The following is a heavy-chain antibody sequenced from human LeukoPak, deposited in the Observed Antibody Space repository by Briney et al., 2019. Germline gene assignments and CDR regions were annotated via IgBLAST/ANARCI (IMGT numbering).Heavy chain of an antibody. V-gene: IGHV5-51*01. CDR3: GRYGLSGNGYTSYFYYGMDF. CDR2: IYSDESLI. D-gene: IGHD5-24*01. CDR1: GYSFSKYW. Sequence: PGESLKISCTASGYSFSKYWIGWVRLTPGKGLEWMGFIYSDESLIRYSPSFEGQVTISADNSINTAYLQWNSLKASDTAMYYCGRYGLSGNGYTSYFYYGMDFWGQGTAVTVSS. J-gene: IGHJ6*02.